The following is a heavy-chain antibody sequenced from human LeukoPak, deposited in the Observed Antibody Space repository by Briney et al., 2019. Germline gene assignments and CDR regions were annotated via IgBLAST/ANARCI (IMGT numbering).Heavy chain of an antibody. J-gene: IGHJ4*02. V-gene: IGHV3-23*01. CDR3: AQDGSTVTTFY. D-gene: IGHD4-17*01. CDR2: ISPSGGGT. CDR1: GFTFSSYG. Sequence: GGSLRLSCAASGFTFSSYGMHWVRQAPGKGLEWISGISPSGGGTYYADFVKGRFTISRDDSKNTLYLQMNSLRGDDTAVYYCAQDGSTVTTFYWGQGTLVTVSS.